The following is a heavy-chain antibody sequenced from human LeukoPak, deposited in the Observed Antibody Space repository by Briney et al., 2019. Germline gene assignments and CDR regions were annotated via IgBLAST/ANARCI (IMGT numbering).Heavy chain of an antibody. D-gene: IGHD6-19*01. V-gene: IGHV4-59*08. CDR1: GGSISGHY. J-gene: IGHJ4*02. CDR3: ARRLDSNGWVNY. Sequence: PSETLSLTCTVSGGSISGHYWSWIRQPPAKGLEWLGYIYYSGSTNYNPSLKSRVTISVDTSKSQFSLKLSSVTAADTAVYYCARRLDSNGWVNYWGQGTLVTVSS. CDR2: IYYSGST.